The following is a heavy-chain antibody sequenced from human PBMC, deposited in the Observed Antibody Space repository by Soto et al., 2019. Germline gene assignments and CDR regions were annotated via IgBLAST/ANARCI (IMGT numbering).Heavy chain of an antibody. Sequence: QDQLVQSGAEVKKPGSSVKVSCKASGGTFSSHTFSWVRQAPGQGLEWMGRIIPALGTATYAQKFQGRVTITADESATTVYRELNSIRSEDTAVYYCARPDFGDYWYFDLWGRGTLVTVSS. CDR2: IIPALGTA. CDR3: ARPDFGDYWYFDL. CDR1: GGTFSSHT. J-gene: IGHJ2*01. V-gene: IGHV1-69*08. D-gene: IGHD4-17*01.